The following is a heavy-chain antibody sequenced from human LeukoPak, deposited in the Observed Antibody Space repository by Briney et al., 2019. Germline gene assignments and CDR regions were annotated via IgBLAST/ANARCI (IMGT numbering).Heavy chain of an antibody. Sequence: ASLKVSCKASGYTFASYDINCVRQATAQGLEWRGWMNPNRGNTGYAQKFQGRVTMTRNTSISTAYMELSSLRSEDTAVYYCAGGHRYSGSSPTHYWGEGTLVTVSS. D-gene: IGHD1-26*01. CDR2: MNPNRGNT. J-gene: IGHJ4*02. CDR1: GYTFASYD. V-gene: IGHV1-8*01. CDR3: AGGHRYSGSSPTHY.